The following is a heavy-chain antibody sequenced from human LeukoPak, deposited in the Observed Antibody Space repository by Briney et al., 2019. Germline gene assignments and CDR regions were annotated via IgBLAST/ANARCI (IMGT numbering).Heavy chain of an antibody. CDR3: ARGWLAETMVVTPYNY. CDR2: IIPIFGTA. J-gene: IGHJ4*02. Sequence: WASVKASCKASGGTFSSYAISWVRQAPGQGLEWMGGIIPIFGTANYAQKFQGRVTITAVESMSTAYMELSSLRSEDTAVYYCARGWLAETMVVTPYNYWGQGTLVTVSS. V-gene: IGHV1-69*13. CDR1: GGTFSSYA. D-gene: IGHD2-21*02.